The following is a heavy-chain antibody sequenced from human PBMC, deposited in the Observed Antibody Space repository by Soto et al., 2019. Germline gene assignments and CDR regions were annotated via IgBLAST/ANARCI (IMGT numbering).Heavy chain of an antibody. J-gene: IGHJ6*03. V-gene: IGHV1-69*08. D-gene: IGHD3-10*01. CDR2: IIPIPGIA. CDR3: VRDHVAEEPRPSGSDYYYMAV. CDR1: GGTFSSYT. Sequence: QVQLVQSGAEVKKPGSSVKVSCKASGGTFSSYTISWVRQAPGQGLEWMGRIIPIPGIANYAQKFQGRVTITADKSTSSGYMELSRLRSEHTAVDYSVRDHVAEEPRPSGSDYYYMAVSGSGTTVTVSS.